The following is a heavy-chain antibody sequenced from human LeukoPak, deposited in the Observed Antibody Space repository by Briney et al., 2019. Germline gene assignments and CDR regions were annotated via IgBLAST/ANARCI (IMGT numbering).Heavy chain of an antibody. CDR1: GFTFSSYG. CDR3: AKGDKMLTWRRTYNRFDP. J-gene: IGHJ5*02. Sequence: GALRLSCAASGFTFSSYGRHWVRQAPGKGLDGLAFIHHDGSNKYYADPGRGRFTISRDNSKNTLYLQMNSLRAEDTAVYFCAKGDKMLTWRRTYNRFDPWGQGTLVTVSS. D-gene: IGHD3-16*01. CDR2: IHHDGSNK. V-gene: IGHV3-30*02.